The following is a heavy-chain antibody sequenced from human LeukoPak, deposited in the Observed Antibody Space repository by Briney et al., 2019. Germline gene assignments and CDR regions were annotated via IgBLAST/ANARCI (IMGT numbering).Heavy chain of an antibody. V-gene: IGHV1-24*01. J-gene: IGHJ6*02. Sequence: GASVKVSCKVSGYTLTELSMHWVRQAPGKGLEWMGGFDPEDGETIYAQKFQGRVTMTEDTSTDTAYMELSSLRSEDTAVYYCAKRYCSGGSCSDYYGMDVWGQGTTVTVSS. CDR3: AKRYCSGGSCSDYYGMDV. CDR1: GYTLTELS. CDR2: FDPEDGET. D-gene: IGHD2-15*01.